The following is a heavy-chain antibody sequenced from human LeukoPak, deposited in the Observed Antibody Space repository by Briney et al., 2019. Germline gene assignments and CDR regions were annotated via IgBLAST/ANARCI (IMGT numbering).Heavy chain of an antibody. CDR1: GGTFSSYA. V-gene: IGHV1-69*04. CDR3: ARDSPSSSSDY. Sequence: SVKVSCKASGGTFSSYAISWVRQAPGQGLEWMGRIIPILGIANYAQKFQGRVMITADKSTSTAYMELSSLRSEDTAVYYCARDSPSSSSDYWGQGTLVTVSS. J-gene: IGHJ4*02. CDR2: IIPILGIA. D-gene: IGHD6-6*01.